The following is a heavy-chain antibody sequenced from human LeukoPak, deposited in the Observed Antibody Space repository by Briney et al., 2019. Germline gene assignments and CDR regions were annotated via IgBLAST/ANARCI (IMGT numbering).Heavy chain of an antibody. V-gene: IGHV3-23*01. CDR1: GFTFSRYA. Sequence: GGSLRLSCATSGFTFSRYAMSWVRQAPGKGLEWVSAISGSGGSTYYADSVKGRFTISRDNSKNTLYPQMNSLRAEDTAVYYCAKDRGIYSSGWYGRPVYPGGTWFDPWGQGTLVTVSS. J-gene: IGHJ5*02. D-gene: IGHD6-19*01. CDR2: ISGSGGST. CDR3: AKDRGIYSSGWYGRPVYPGGTWFDP.